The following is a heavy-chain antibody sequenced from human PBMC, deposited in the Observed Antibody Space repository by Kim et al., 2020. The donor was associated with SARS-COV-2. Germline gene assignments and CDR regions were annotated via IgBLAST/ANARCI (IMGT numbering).Heavy chain of an antibody. D-gene: IGHD3-9*01. Sequence: GGSLRLSCAASGFTFSSYSMNWVRQAPGKGLEWVSSISSSSSYIYYADSVKGRFTISRDNSKNTLYLQMNSLRAEDTAVYYCASPLSYYAILTGYHKKSHYYGMDVWGQGTTVTVSS. J-gene: IGHJ6*02. CDR3: ASPLSYYAILTGYHKKSHYYGMDV. CDR1: GFTFSSYS. CDR2: ISSSSSYI. V-gene: IGHV3-21*01.